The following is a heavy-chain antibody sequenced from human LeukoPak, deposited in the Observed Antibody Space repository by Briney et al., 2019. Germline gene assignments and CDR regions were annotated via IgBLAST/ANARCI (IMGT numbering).Heavy chain of an antibody. Sequence: GASVKVSCKASGYTFTSYAMNWVRQAPGQGLEWMGWINPNSGGTNYAQKFQGRVTMTRDTSISTAYMELSRLGSDDTAVYYCARGGLPIYYYYMDVWGKGTTVTVSS. J-gene: IGHJ6*03. CDR1: GYTFTSYA. CDR3: ARGGLPIYYYYMDV. V-gene: IGHV1-2*02. CDR2: INPNSGGT. D-gene: IGHD4-11*01.